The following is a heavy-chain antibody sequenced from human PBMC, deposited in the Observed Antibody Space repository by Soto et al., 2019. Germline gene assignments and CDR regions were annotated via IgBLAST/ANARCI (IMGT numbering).Heavy chain of an antibody. CDR1: GDSISTVDYF. CDR3: ARGRYCIHGRCFPNRFDS. D-gene: IGHD2-15*01. J-gene: IGHJ5*01. V-gene: IGHV4-30-4*01. Sequence: PSETLSLTCSVSGDSISTVDYFWAWIRQPPGQALEYIGYIYKSTTTYYNPSFESRVAISLDTSKSQFSLTVTSVTAADTAVYLCARGRYCIHGRCFPNRFDSWGQGSLVTVSS. CDR2: IYKSTTT.